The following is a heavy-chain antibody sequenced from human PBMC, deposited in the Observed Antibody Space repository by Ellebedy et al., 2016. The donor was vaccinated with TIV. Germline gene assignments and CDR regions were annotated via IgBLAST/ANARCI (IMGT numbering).Heavy chain of an antibody. CDR3: ARERSTGMDY. CDR1: GFTFSTYW. D-gene: IGHD1-1*01. CDR2: INTDGSST. Sequence: GESLKISCAASGFTFSTYWMHWVRQAPGKGLMWVSRINTDGSSTGYADSVKGRFTISRDNAKNTLYLQMTSLRGEDTAVYYCARERSTGMDYWGQGTLVTVSS. V-gene: IGHV3-74*01. J-gene: IGHJ4*02.